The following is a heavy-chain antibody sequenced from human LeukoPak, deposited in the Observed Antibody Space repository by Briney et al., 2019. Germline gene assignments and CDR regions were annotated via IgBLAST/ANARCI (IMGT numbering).Heavy chain of an antibody. D-gene: IGHD5-18*01. Sequence: GGSLRLSCAASGFTVSSNYMSWVRQAPGKGLEWVSVIYSGGSTYYADSVKGRFTISRDNSKNTLYLQMNSLRAEDTAVYYCASTRGYSYGQGRYFDYWGQGTLVTVSS. CDR2: IYSGGST. CDR3: ASTRGYSYGQGRYFDY. V-gene: IGHV3-53*01. CDR1: GFTVSSNY. J-gene: IGHJ4*02.